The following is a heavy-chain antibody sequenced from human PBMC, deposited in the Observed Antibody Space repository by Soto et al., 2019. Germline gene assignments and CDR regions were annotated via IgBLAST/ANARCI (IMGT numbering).Heavy chain of an antibody. Sequence: GGSLRLSCAASGFTFSSYAMSWVRQAPGKGLEWVSAISGSGGSTYYADSVKGRFTISRDNSKNTLYLQMNSLRAEDTAVYYCAKTSSSWDFQRNWFDPWGQGTLVTVSS. CDR3: AKTSSSWDFQRNWFDP. CDR1: GFTFSSYA. CDR2: ISGSGGST. J-gene: IGHJ5*02. V-gene: IGHV3-23*01. D-gene: IGHD6-13*01.